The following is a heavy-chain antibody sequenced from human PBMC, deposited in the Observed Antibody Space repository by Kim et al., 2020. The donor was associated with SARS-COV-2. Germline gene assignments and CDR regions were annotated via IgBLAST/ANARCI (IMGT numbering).Heavy chain of an antibody. Sequence: GGSLRLSCSASGFTFSSYAMHWVRQAPGKGLEYVSAISSNGGSTYYADSVKGRFTISRDNSKNTLYLQMSSLRAEDTAVYYCVTRPPFRGGVLLWFGELSVEVWGQGTTVTVSS. D-gene: IGHD3-10*01. V-gene: IGHV3-64D*09. CDR1: GFTFSSYA. CDR2: ISSNGGST. J-gene: IGHJ6*02. CDR3: VTRPPFRGGVLLWFGELSVEV.